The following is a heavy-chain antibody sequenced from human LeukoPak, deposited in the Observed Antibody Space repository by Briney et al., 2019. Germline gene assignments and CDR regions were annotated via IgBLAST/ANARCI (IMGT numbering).Heavy chain of an antibody. J-gene: IGHJ5*02. Sequence: GASVKVSFKASGYTFTSYNISWVRQAPGQGLEWMGWISAYNGNTHYAQNLQGRVTMTTDTSTSTAYMELRSLRSDDTAVYYCARDGDSGYDSFDWFDPWGQGTLVTVSS. CDR1: GYTFTSYN. CDR2: ISAYNGNT. CDR3: ARDGDSGYDSFDWFDP. D-gene: IGHD5-12*01. V-gene: IGHV1-18*01.